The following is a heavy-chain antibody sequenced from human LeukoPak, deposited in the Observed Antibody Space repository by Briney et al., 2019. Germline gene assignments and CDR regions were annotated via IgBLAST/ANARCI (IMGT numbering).Heavy chain of an antibody. CDR3: ARNNGMDV. V-gene: IGHV3-7*03. Sequence: GGSLRLSCAASGFALSSHWMAWVRQVPGRGPEWVANVNRDGSGTYYLDSVKGRFTISKDNAKNSLYLQMNSLRAEDTALYHCARNNGMDVWGQGTTVIVSS. J-gene: IGHJ6*02. CDR2: VNRDGSGT. CDR1: GFALSSHW.